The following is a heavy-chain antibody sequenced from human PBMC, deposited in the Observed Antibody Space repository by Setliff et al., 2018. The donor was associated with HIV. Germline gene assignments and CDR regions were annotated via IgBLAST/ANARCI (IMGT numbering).Heavy chain of an antibody. D-gene: IGHD4-17*01. CDR2: ISVYNGNT. J-gene: IGHJ5*02. V-gene: IGHV1-18*01. Sequence: GASVKVSCKASGYTFTTYGISWVRQAPGQGLEWMGWISVYNGNTIYTQKFQGRVTMTTDTSTTTAYMEMRSLKSDDTAVYYCARDMTTVTYNWFDPWGQGTQVTVSS. CDR1: GYTFTTYG. CDR3: ARDMTTVTYNWFDP.